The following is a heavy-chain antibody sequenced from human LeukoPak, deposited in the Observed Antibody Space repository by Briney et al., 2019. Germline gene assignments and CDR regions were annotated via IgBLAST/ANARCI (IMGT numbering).Heavy chain of an antibody. J-gene: IGHJ4*02. CDR2: ISSSSSTI. D-gene: IGHD5-12*01. V-gene: IGHV3-48*01. CDR1: GFTSSSYE. CDR3: AREAVVTTYPLDY. Sequence: LPGGSLRLSCAASGFTSSSYEMNWVRQAPGKGLEWVSYISSSSSTIYYADSVKGRFTTSRDNAKNSLYLQMNSLRAEDTAVYYCAREAVVTTYPLDYWGQGTLVTVSS.